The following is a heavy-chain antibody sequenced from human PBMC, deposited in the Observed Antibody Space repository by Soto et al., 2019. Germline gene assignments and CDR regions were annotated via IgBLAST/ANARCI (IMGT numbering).Heavy chain of an antibody. Sequence: SETLSLTCAVSGDSMTRSVWWTWVRQPPGKGLEWIGEVFHTGNTNYNPSLKSRVTMSVDKSTNEFSLKVTSVTAADTAIYYCVRDGTKTLRDWFDPWGQGISVTVSS. CDR3: VRDGTKTLRDWFDP. CDR1: GDSMTRSVW. V-gene: IGHV4-4*02. D-gene: IGHD1-1*01. CDR2: VFHTGNT. J-gene: IGHJ5*02.